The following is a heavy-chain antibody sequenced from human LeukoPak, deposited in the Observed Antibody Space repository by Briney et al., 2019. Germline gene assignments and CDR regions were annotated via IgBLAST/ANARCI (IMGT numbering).Heavy chain of an antibody. J-gene: IGHJ4*02. CDR3: ARTYPGIALAGTFDH. V-gene: IGHV3-7*01. D-gene: IGHD6-19*01. CDR2: IDQDGSEQ. CDR1: GFTFSNYW. Sequence: PGGSLRLSCGASGFTFSNYWMSWVRQAPGQGVEWVANIDQDGSEQYYAASVMGRFNISRDNAKTTLFLQMNSLRAEDTAVYFCARTYPGIALAGTFDHWGQGTLVTVFS.